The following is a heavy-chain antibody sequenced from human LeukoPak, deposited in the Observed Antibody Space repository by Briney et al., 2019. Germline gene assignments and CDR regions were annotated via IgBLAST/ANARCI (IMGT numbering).Heavy chain of an antibody. V-gene: IGHV3-21*01. CDR1: GFTFSSFW. J-gene: IGHJ4*02. Sequence: GGSLRLSCAASGFTFSSFWMTWVRQAPGKGLEWVSSISSSSTYIYYADSVKGRFTISRDNAKNSLYLQMNGLRAEDTAVYFCARDSSFDYWGQGTLVTVSS. CDR2: ISSSSTYI. CDR3: ARDSSFDY.